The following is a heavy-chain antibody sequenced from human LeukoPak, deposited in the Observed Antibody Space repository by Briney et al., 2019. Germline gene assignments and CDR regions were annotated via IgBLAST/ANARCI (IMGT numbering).Heavy chain of an antibody. V-gene: IGHV3-23*01. J-gene: IGHJ4*02. CDR3: ARSTDSSGYYGSY. CDR2: ISGSGGST. D-gene: IGHD3-22*01. CDR1: GFTFSSYA. Sequence: GGSLRLSCAASGFTFSSYAMSWVRQAPGKGLERVSAISGSGGSTYYADSVKGRFTISRDNSKNTLYLQMNSLRAEDTAVYYCARSTDSSGYYGSYWGQGTLVTVSS.